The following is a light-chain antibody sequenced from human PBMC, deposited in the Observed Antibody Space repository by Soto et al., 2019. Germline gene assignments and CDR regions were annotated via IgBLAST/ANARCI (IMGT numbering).Light chain of an antibody. J-gene: IGKJ4*01. CDR2: AAS. CDR3: QQSYSTPLT. Sequence: DIQITQSPSSLSSSVLDRFTITCRASQGISSWLAWYQQKPGKAPKLLIYAASSLQSGVPSRFSGSGSGTDFTLTISSLQPEDFATYYCQQSYSTPLTFGGGTKVDIK. V-gene: IGKV1-12*01. CDR1: QGISSW.